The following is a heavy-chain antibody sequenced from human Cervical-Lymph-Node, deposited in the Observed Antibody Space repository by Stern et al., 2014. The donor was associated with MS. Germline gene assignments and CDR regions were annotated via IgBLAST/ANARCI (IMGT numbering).Heavy chain of an antibody. CDR3: ARGIVTNRPAATLHNLFDP. Sequence: QVQLVQSGAEVKKPGTSVKVSCKASGCTFSSSYAVSWVRQAPGQGLEWMGRIIPILGLPNYAQKFQSRLTITAANSTTTVYMDLSSLTSEDTAIYYCARGIVTNRPAATLHNLFDPWGQGTLVTVSS. CDR2: IIPILGLP. CDR1: GCTFSSSYA. D-gene: IGHD2-15*01. V-gene: IGHV1-69*09. J-gene: IGHJ5*02.